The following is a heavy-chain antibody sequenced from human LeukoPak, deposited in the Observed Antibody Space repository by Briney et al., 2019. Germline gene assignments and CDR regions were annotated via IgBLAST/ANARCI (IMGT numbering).Heavy chain of an antibody. V-gene: IGHV1-18*04. Sequence: ASVKVSCKTSGYTFTGYYMHWVRQAPGQGLEWMGWISAYNGNTNYAQKLQGRVTMTTDTSTSTAYMELRSLRSDDTAVYYCARSIGRADAFDIWGRGTMVTVSS. CDR3: ARSIGRADAFDI. CDR2: ISAYNGNT. J-gene: IGHJ3*02. CDR1: GYTFTGYY. D-gene: IGHD5-24*01.